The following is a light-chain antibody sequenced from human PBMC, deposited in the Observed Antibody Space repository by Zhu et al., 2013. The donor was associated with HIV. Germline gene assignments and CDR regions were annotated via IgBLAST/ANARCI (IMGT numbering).Light chain of an antibody. CDR2: EVT. Sequence: QSALTQPASVSGSPGQSITISCTGTSSDVGGYDHVCWYQQHPGIAPKLMIFEVTNRPSGVSNRFSGSKSGNRASLTISGLQVEDEANYYCTSYTSSSTLVFGGGTKVTVL. J-gene: IGLJ3*02. CDR3: TSYTSSSTLV. CDR1: SSDVGGYDH. V-gene: IGLV2-14*01.